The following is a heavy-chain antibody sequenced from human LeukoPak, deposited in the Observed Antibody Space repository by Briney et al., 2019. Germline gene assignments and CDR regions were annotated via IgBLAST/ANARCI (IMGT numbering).Heavy chain of an antibody. CDR2: IYYSGST. CDR1: GGSISSSSYY. V-gene: IGHV4-39*07. Sequence: SETLSLTCTVSGGSISSSSYYWGWIRQPPGTGLEWIGSIYYSGSTYYNPSLKSRVTISVDTSKNQFSLKLSSVTAADTAVYYCARVGDLYDILTGYYSDGSLWFDPWGQGALVTVSS. CDR3: ARVGDLYDILTGYYSDGSLWFDP. D-gene: IGHD3-9*01. J-gene: IGHJ5*02.